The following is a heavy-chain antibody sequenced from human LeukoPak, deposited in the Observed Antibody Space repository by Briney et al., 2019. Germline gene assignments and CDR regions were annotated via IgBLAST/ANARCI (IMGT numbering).Heavy chain of an antibody. J-gene: IGHJ4*02. CDR2: IYPGDSDT. D-gene: IGHD2-21*02. V-gene: IGHV5-51*01. CDR3: ARRHCGGDCYSDY. CDR1: GYSFTSYW. Sequence: GEPLKISCQGSGYSFTSYWIGWMRQMPGKGLEWMGIIYPGDSDTRYSPSFQGQVTISADKSISTAYLQWSSLKASDTAMYYCARRHCGGDCYSDYWGQGTLVTVSS.